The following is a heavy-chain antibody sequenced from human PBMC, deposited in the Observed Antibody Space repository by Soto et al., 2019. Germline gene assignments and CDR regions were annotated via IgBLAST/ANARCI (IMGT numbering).Heavy chain of an antibody. CDR1: GGSFSGYY. V-gene: IGHV4-34*01. D-gene: IGHD6-6*01. J-gene: IGHJ3*02. CDR2: INHSGST. CDR3: VRGGAARRHDAFDI. Sequence: PSETLSLTCAVYGGSFSGYYWSWIRQPPGKGLEWIGEINHSGSTNYNPSLKSRVTISVDTSKNQFSLKLSSVTAADTAVYYCVRGGAARRHDAFDIWGQGTMVTVSS.